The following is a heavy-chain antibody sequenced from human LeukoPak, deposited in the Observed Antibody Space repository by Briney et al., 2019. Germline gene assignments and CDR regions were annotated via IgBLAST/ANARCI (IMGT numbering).Heavy chain of an antibody. J-gene: IGHJ4*02. CDR3: ARVGGDDSTGHYSVDY. D-gene: IGHD3-22*01. CDR2: LHHSGST. CDR1: GYSITSTYW. Sequence: SETLSLTCAVSGYSITSTYWWGWIRQTPGRGLEWIGSLHHSGSTSYSPSLRSRVTISVDTSKNQFSLRLSSVTAADTAVYYCARVGGDDSTGHYSVDYWGQGTLVTVSS. V-gene: IGHV4-38-2*01.